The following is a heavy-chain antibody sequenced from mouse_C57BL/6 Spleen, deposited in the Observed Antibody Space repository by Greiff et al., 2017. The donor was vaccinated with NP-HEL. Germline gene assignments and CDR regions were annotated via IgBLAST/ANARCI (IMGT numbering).Heavy chain of an antibody. D-gene: IGHD2-1*01. V-gene: IGHV1-7*01. CDR1: GYTFTSYW. CDR2: INPSSGYT. CDR3: ASYYGNFAWFAY. J-gene: IGHJ3*01. Sequence: QVHVKQSGAELAKPGASVKLSCKASGYTFTSYWMHWVKQRPGQGLEWIGYINPSSGYTKYNQKFKDKATLTADKSSSTAYMQLSSLTYEDSAVYYCASYYGNFAWFAYWGQGTLVTVSA.